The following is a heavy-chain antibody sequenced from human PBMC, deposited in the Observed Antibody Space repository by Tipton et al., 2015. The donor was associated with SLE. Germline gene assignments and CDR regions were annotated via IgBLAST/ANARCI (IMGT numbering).Heavy chain of an antibody. V-gene: IGHV4-39*07. Sequence: TLSLTCAVSGASLSDSSYYWGWIRQSPGKGLEWIGSIAHYFGSTYYNPSLTSRVDISVDPSKNQFSLKVHSVTAADTAVYYCARDPGGYGNFWGLGTLVTVSS. CDR1: GASLSDSSYY. CDR2: IAHYFGST. CDR3: ARDPGGYGNF. D-gene: IGHD5-18*01. J-gene: IGHJ4*02.